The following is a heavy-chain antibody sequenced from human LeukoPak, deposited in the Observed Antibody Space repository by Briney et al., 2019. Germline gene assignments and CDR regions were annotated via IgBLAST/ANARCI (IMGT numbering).Heavy chain of an antibody. Sequence: GGSLRLSCAASGFTFDDYAMHWVRQAPGKGLEWVSGISWNSGSIGYADSVKGRFTISRDNAKNSLYLQMNSLRAEDTALYYCAKDSDLDAFDIWGQGTMVTVSS. J-gene: IGHJ3*02. D-gene: IGHD2-21*02. CDR2: ISWNSGSI. CDR1: GFTFDDYA. CDR3: AKDSDLDAFDI. V-gene: IGHV3-9*01.